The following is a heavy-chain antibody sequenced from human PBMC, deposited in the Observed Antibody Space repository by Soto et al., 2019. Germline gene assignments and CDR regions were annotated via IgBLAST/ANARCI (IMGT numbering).Heavy chain of an antibody. CDR3: ARGLPPGPSSYYFDY. J-gene: IGHJ4*02. D-gene: IGHD3-10*01. CDR1: GGTFSSYA. V-gene: IGHV1-69*13. Sequence: SVTVSCKASGGTFSSYAISWVRQAPGQGLEWMGGIIPIFGTANCAQKFQGRVTITADESTSTAYMELSSLRSEDTAVYYCARGLPPGPSSYYFDYWGQGTLVTVSS. CDR2: IIPIFGTA.